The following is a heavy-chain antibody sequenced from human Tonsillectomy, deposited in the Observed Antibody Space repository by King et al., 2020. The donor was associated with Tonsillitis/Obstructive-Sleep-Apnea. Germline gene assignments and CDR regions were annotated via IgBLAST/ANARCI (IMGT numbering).Heavy chain of an antibody. Sequence: VQLQQCGAGLLKPSETLSLTCAVYGGSFSDYFWSWIRQPPGKGLEWIGEINQSGFTNYTPSLKSRVTISLDTSKNQFSLKLSSVTAADTAVYYCARGLPALGVWGKGTTVTVSS. CDR3: ARGLPALGV. J-gene: IGHJ6*04. CDR1: GGSFSDYF. V-gene: IGHV4-34*01. CDR2: INQSGFT.